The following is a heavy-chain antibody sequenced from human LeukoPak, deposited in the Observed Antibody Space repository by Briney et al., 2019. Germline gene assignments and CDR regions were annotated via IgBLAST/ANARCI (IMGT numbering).Heavy chain of an antibody. CDR3: ARGHDTSGYYYPPTWFDP. Sequence: GGSLRLSCAPSVFTASTIYVTCGPQAPGKGLEWVSVLYRGGSTYYADSVKGRFTISRDDSKNTLYLQMNSLRPEDTAVYYCARGHDTSGYYYPPTWFDPWGQGTLVTVSP. CDR1: VFTASTIY. D-gene: IGHD3-22*01. V-gene: IGHV3-53*01. CDR2: LYRGGST. J-gene: IGHJ5*02.